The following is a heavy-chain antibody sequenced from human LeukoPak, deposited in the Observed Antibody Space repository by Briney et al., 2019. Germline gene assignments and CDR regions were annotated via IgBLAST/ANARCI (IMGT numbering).Heavy chain of an antibody. CDR1: GFTFNKYA. Sequence: PGGSLRLSCAASGFTFNKYAMNWVRQPPGKGLEWVSVIYSGGSTYYADSVKGRFTISRDNSKNTLYLQMNSLRAEDTAVYYCARERYYYGSGSYYYFDYWGQGTLVAVSS. CDR2: IYSGGST. J-gene: IGHJ4*02. D-gene: IGHD3-10*01. V-gene: IGHV3-66*01. CDR3: ARERYYYGSGSYYYFDY.